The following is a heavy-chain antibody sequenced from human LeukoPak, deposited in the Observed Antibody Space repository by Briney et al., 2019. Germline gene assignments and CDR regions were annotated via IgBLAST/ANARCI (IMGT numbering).Heavy chain of an antibody. CDR1: SGSFSGYY. CDR3: ARDPADVGPDDAFDI. V-gene: IGHV4-34*01. Sequence: KPSETLSLTCAVYSGSFSGYYWSWIRQPPGKGLEWIGEINHSGSTNYNPSLKSRVTISVDTSKNQFSLKLSSVTAADTAVYYCARDPADVGPDDAFDIWGQGTMVTVSS. D-gene: IGHD1-26*01. J-gene: IGHJ3*02. CDR2: INHSGST.